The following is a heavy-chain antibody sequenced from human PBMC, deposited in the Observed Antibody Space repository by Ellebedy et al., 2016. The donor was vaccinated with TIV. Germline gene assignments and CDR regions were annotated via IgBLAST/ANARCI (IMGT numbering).Heavy chain of an antibody. J-gene: IGHJ4*02. CDR1: GFTFSSSA. D-gene: IGHD2-2*01. Sequence: GESLKISCAASGFTFSSSAMSWVRQAPGKGLEWVSSISNTGTRTYYADSVEGRFIISRDNSKKTLYLQMNRLGAEDTAVYYCAKGRGGGSDSSTPRYYFDYWGLGTLVTVSS. CDR2: ISNTGTRT. V-gene: IGHV3-23*01. CDR3: AKGRGGGSDSSTPRYYFDY.